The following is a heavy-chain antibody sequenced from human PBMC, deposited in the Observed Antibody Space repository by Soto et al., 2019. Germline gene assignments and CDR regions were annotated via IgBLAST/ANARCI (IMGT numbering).Heavy chain of an antibody. J-gene: IGHJ5*01. D-gene: IGHD3-10*01. V-gene: IGHV3-74*01. CDR3: IKSRSGNYYGWFDS. CDR1: GFTFSSHW. CDR2: ISGDGSST. Sequence: PGGSLRLSCAASGFTFSSHWMHWVRQGLGKGLEWVSRISGDGSSTSYAGSVKGRFTISRDNAKNTLYLQMNSLGAEDTAVYYCIKSRSGNYYGWFDSWGQGILVTVSS.